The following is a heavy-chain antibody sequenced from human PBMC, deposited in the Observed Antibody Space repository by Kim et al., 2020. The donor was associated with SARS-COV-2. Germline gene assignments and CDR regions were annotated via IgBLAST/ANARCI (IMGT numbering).Heavy chain of an antibody. Sequence: GGSLRLSCATSGFTFDDYSMHWVRQAPGKGLEWVSVIDWNGGSTEYADSVKGRFTISRDNNKETLYLQMNSLRPEDTAFYYCAKEEWTYYFGLGDYYIWGYSDFWGQETGVSVS. CDR3: AKEEWTYYFGLGDYYIWGYSDF. CDR2: IDWNGGST. J-gene: IGHJ4*02. CDR1: GFTFDDYS. V-gene: IGHV3-43*01. D-gene: IGHD3-10*01.